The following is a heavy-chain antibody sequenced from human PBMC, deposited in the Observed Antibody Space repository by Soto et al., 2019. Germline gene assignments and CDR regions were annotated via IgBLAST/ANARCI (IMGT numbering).Heavy chain of an antibody. J-gene: IGHJ6*02. CDR2: IYYSGST. Sequence: SETLSLTCTVSGGSVSSGGYYWSWIRQHPGKGLEWIGYIYYSGSTYYNPSLKSRVTISVDTSKNQFSLKLSSVTAADTAVYYCARARVAGLEPLEWPYYYGMDVWGQGTMVTVSS. CDR3: ARARVAGLEPLEWPYYYGMDV. CDR1: GGSVSSGGYY. D-gene: IGHD1-1*01. V-gene: IGHV4-31*03.